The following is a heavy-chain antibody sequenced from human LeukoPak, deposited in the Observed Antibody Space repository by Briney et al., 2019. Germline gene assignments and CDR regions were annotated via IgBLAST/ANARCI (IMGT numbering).Heavy chain of an antibody. Sequence: SETLSLTCTVSGGSISSSSYYWGWIRQPPGKGLEWIGSIYYSGSTYYNPSLKSRVTISVDTSKDQFSLKLSSVTAADTAVYYCARLLGSHINYFDPWGQGTLVTVSS. J-gene: IGHJ5*02. CDR3: ARLLGSHINYFDP. CDR2: IYYSGST. CDR1: GGSISSSSYY. V-gene: IGHV4-39*01. D-gene: IGHD2-21*01.